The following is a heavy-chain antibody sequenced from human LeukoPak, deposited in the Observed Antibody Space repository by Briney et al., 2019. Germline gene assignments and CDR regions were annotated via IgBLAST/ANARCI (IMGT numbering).Heavy chain of an antibody. J-gene: IGHJ4*02. Sequence: GGSLRLSCAASGFTFSSYGMHWVRQAPGKGLEWVAFIRYDGSNKYYADSVKGRFTISRDNSKNTLYLQMNSLRAEDTAVYYCAKAPHHLRYFDWLSFDYWGQGTLVTVSS. CDR2: IRYDGSNK. D-gene: IGHD3-9*01. V-gene: IGHV3-30*02. CDR3: AKAPHHLRYFDWLSFDY. CDR1: GFTFSSYG.